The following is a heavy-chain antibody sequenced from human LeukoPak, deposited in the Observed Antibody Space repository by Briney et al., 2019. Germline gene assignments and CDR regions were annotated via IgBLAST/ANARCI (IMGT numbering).Heavy chain of an antibody. Sequence: GGSLRLSCTASGFTFSSYAMSWVRQAPGKGLEWVSAISGSGGSTYYADSVKGRFTISRDNSKNTLYLQMNSLRAEDTAVYYCAKGRSIVGAATFLDYWGQGTLVTVSS. V-gene: IGHV3-23*01. CDR2: ISGSGGST. J-gene: IGHJ4*02. D-gene: IGHD1-26*01. CDR3: AKGRSIVGAATFLDY. CDR1: GFTFSSYA.